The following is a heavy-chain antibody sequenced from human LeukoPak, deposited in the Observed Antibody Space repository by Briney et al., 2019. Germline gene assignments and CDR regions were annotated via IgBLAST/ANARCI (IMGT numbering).Heavy chain of an antibody. D-gene: IGHD4-17*01. V-gene: IGHV3-11*01. CDR1: GFTFTDYY. Sequence: GGSLRLSCAASGFTFTDYYMSWIRQAPGKGLEWVSYITNSGTTIYYADSVKGRFTISRDNAKNSLYLQMNSLRAEDTAVYYCARDLRAGMTTVTFDAFDIWGQGTMVTVSS. CDR3: ARDLRAGMTTVTFDAFDI. CDR2: ITNSGTTI. J-gene: IGHJ3*02.